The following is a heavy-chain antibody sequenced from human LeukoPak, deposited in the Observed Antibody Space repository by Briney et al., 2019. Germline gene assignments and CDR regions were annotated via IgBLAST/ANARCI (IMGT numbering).Heavy chain of an antibody. Sequence: GRSLRLSCAASGFTFSTYARHWVRQTPAKGLEWVAVISYDENNKYYADSVKGRFTISRDNSKNTLFLQMNSLRTEDTAVYYCTRGDGLKDFDYWGQGTLVTVSS. D-gene: IGHD5-24*01. CDR1: GFTFSTYA. J-gene: IGHJ4*02. V-gene: IGHV3-30-3*01. CDR2: ISYDENNK. CDR3: TRGDGLKDFDY.